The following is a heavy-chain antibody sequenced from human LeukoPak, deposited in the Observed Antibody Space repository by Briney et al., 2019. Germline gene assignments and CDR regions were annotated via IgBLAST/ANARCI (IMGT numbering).Heavy chain of an antibody. CDR1: GGSISSGGYF. Sequence: PSETLSLTCTVSGGSISSGGYFWSWIRQHPGKGVEWIGYIYYSGSTYYNPSLKSRVTISVDTSKNQFSLKLSSVTAADTAVYYCARQVPAAHYYFFCGMDVWGQETKVPVS. CDR2: IYYSGST. V-gene: IGHV4-31*03. J-gene: IGHJ6*01. CDR3: ARQVPAAHYYFFCGMDV. D-gene: IGHD2-2*01.